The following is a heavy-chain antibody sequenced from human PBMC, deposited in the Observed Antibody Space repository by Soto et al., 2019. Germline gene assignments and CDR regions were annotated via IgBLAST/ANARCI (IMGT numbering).Heavy chain of an antibody. CDR1: GGTFSSYA. V-gene: IGHV1-69*01. Sequence: QVQLVQSGAEVKKPGSSVKVSCKASGGTFSSYAISWVRQAPGQGLEWMGGIIPIFGTANYAQKFQGRVTITADESTCTAYMELSSLRSEDTAVYYCASATIFGVVMEYGMDVWGQGTTVTVSS. CDR3: ASATIFGVVMEYGMDV. D-gene: IGHD3-3*01. CDR2: IIPIFGTA. J-gene: IGHJ6*02.